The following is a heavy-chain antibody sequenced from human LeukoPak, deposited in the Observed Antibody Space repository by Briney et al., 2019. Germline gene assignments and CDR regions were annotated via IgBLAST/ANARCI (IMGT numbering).Heavy chain of an antibody. CDR2: ISAYNGNT. CDR1: GYTFTSYG. CDR3: ARDEGSWYSGPSYYYYMDV. J-gene: IGHJ6*03. V-gene: IGHV1-18*01. D-gene: IGHD6-13*01. Sequence: ASVKVSCKASGYTFTSYGISWVRQAPGQGLEWMGWISAYNGNTNYAQKLQGRVTMTTDTSTSTAYMELRSLRSDDTAVYYCARDEGSWYSGPSYYYYMDVWGKGTTVTVSS.